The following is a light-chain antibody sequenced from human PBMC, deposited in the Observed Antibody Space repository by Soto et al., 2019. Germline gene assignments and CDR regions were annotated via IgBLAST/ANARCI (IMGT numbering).Light chain of an antibody. CDR1: QSVRTH. V-gene: IGKV1-39*01. J-gene: IGKJ2*01. CDR2: AAS. Sequence: DIQMTQSPSSLSASIGDRVTITCRASQSVRTHLNWYHQKPGKAPELLIYAASSLQAGVPSRFSVSGSGTDFTLTINSLHPEDFGDYYCHQSYSPPRTFGQGTNLEIK. CDR3: HQSYSPPRT.